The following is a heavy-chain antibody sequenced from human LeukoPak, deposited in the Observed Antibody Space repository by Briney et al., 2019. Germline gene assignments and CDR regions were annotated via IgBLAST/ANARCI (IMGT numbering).Heavy chain of an antibody. CDR3: GGGDYGSGRWIYYYYMDV. CDR1: GYTFTGYY. CDR2: IIPIFGTA. Sequence: SVKVSCKASGYTFTGYYMHWVRQAPGQGLEWMGGIIPIFGTANYAQKFQGRVTITADESTSTAYMELSSLRSEDTAVYYCGGGDYGSGRWIYYYYMDVWGKGTTVTISS. J-gene: IGHJ6*03. V-gene: IGHV1-69*13. D-gene: IGHD3-10*01.